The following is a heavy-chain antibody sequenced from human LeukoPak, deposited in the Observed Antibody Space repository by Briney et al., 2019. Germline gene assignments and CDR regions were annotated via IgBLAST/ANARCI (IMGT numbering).Heavy chain of an antibody. CDR2: IYYSGST. V-gene: IGHV4-59*01. J-gene: IGHJ4*02. Sequence: SETLSLTCTVSGGSISSYYWSWIRQPPGKGLEWIGYIYYSGSTNYNPSLKSRVTISVDTSKNQFSLKLSSVTAADTAVYYCASYSNYLYSGQGTLVTVSS. CDR1: GGSISSYY. CDR3: ASYSNYLY. D-gene: IGHD4-11*01.